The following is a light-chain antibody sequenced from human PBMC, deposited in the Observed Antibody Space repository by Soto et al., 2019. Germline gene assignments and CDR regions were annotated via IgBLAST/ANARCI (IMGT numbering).Light chain of an antibody. J-gene: IGLJ2*01. V-gene: IGLV2-14*01. CDR3: SSNARSNSLV. CDR1: SSDVGGYDY. Sequence: QSALTQPASVSGSPGQSITISCTGTSSDVGGYDYVSWYQQHPDKAPKLMIYEVSNRPSGVSHRFSGSKSGNTASLTISGLQAEDEVDYSCSSNARSNSLVFGGGTKVTVL. CDR2: EVS.